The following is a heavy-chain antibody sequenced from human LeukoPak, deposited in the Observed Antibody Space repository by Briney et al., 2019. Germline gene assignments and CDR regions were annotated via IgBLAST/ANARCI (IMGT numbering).Heavy chain of an antibody. CDR2: IKQDGSEK. Sequence: QPGGTLRLSCAASGFTFSRYWMSWVRQAPGKGLEWVANIKQDGSEKYYMDSAKGRCTTSRDNAKNSLYLQMNSLRAEDTAVYYCARDGDYDYVCGSYRYPPFDYWGQGTLVTVSS. J-gene: IGHJ4*02. CDR3: ARDGDYDYVCGSYRYPPFDY. CDR1: GFTFSRYW. V-gene: IGHV3-7*01. D-gene: IGHD3-16*02.